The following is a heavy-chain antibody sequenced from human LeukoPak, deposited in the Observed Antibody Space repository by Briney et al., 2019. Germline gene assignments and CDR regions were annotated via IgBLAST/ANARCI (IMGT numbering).Heavy chain of an antibody. Sequence: ASVKVSCKASGYTFTGYYMHWVRQAPGQGLEWMGWISPNSGGTNYAQKFQGRVTMTRDTSISTAYMELSRLRSDDTAVYYCAASYGSGSYYNNYWGQGTLVTVSS. V-gene: IGHV1-2*02. CDR2: ISPNSGGT. CDR1: GYTFTGYY. J-gene: IGHJ4*02. D-gene: IGHD3-10*01. CDR3: AASYGSGSYYNNY.